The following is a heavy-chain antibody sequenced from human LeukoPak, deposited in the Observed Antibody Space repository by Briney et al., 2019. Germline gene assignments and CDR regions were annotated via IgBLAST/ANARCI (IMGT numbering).Heavy chain of an antibody. CDR3: ARVPNWNDLTVGFGY. D-gene: IGHD1-1*01. CDR1: GFTFSSYE. J-gene: IGHJ4*02. CDR2: TSTSGSTI. V-gene: IGHV3-48*03. Sequence: GGSLRLSCAASGFTFSSYEMNWVRQAPGKGLEWVSYTSTSGSTIYYADSVKGRFTISRDNAKNPLYLQMNSLRAEDTAVYYCARVPNWNDLTVGFGYWGQGTLVTVSS.